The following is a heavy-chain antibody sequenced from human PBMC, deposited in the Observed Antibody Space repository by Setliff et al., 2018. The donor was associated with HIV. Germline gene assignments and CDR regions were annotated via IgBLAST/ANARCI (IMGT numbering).Heavy chain of an antibody. V-gene: IGHV4-30-4*08. CDR3: ARFTVVVFGAGEPSWFDP. CDR1: GDSIISGDYY. D-gene: IGHD2-15*01. Sequence: SETLSLTCTVSGDSIISGDYYWRWIRQSPGKGLEWIGHIHYKGNIDYNASLKSRLAISSDTSKNQFSLNLSPVIAADTAIYFCARFTVVVFGAGEPSWFDPWGQRSLVTVSS. J-gene: IGHJ5*02. CDR2: IHYKGNI.